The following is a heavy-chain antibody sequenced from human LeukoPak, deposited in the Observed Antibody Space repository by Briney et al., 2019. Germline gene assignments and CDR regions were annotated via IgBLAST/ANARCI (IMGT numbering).Heavy chain of an antibody. CDR3: ARRWVSSSWYFSLNYFDY. CDR2: ISAYNGNT. V-gene: IGHV1-18*01. CDR1: GYTFTSYG. D-gene: IGHD6-13*01. Sequence: ASVKVSCKASGYTFTSYGISWVRQAPGQGLEWMGWISAYNGNTNYAQKLQSRVTMTTDTSTSTAYMELRSLRSDDTAVYYCARRWVSSSWYFSLNYFDYWGQGTLVTVSS. J-gene: IGHJ4*02.